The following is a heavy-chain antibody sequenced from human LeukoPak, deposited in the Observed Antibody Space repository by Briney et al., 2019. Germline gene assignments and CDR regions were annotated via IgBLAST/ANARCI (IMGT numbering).Heavy chain of an antibody. CDR2: IYYDGST. Sequence: SSETLSLTCTVSGGSISSSYYWGWIRQPPGKGLEWVSHIYYDGSTYYNPSLKSRVTISVDTSKNQFSLKLSSVTAADTAVYYCARGVGATNDYWGQGTLVTVSS. CDR3: ARGVGATNDY. J-gene: IGHJ4*02. V-gene: IGHV4-39*07. CDR1: GGSISSSYY. D-gene: IGHD1-26*01.